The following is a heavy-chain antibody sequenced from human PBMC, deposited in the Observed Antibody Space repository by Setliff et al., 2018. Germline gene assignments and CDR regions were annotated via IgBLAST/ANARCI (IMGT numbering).Heavy chain of an antibody. J-gene: IGHJ4*02. CDR2: IMPLFDTA. V-gene: IGHV1-69*13. CDR3: ARSGLGGSPQYFFDS. D-gene: IGHD2-15*01. CDR1: GGTFNGYA. Sequence: SVKVSCKASGGTFNGYAISWVRQAPGQGLEWMGGIMPLFDTANYAQKFQGRVTITADELSGMVYMELSSLTSEDTAMYYCARSGLGGSPQYFFDSWGQGTLVTVSS.